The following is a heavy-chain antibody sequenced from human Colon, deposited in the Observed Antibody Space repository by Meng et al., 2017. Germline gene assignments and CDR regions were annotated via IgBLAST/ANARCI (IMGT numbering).Heavy chain of an antibody. CDR1: GGSIKSGGYH. V-gene: IGHV4-31*03. CDR3: ARDTPYGTDY. CDR2: MSDSGTT. D-gene: IGHD4-17*01. Sequence: QVHMHESGPGRVRTSDDPSLFCTVSGGSIKSGGYHWSWVRQPPGKGLEYIGFMSDSGTTDYNPSLRSRVSISEIGSSKNQFSLTLRSVTAADTATYFCARDTPYGTDYWGQGVLVTVSS. J-gene: IGHJ4*02.